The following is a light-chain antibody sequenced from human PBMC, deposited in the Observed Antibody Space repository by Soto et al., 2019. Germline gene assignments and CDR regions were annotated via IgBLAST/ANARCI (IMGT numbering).Light chain of an antibody. J-gene: IGKJ1*01. V-gene: IGKV3-20*01. Sequence: VLTQSPGTLSLSPGERATLSCRASQTFSNSFLSWFQQIPGQAPRLLIYGASMRATGIPDRFSGSGSGTDFTLTISRLEPEDFAVYYCQQCGSSSTFGQGTKVDIK. CDR3: QQCGSSST. CDR1: QTFSNSF. CDR2: GAS.